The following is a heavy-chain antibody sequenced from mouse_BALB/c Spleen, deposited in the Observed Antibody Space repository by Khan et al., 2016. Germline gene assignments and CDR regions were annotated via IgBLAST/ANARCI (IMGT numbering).Heavy chain of an antibody. D-gene: IGHD2-14*01. CDR1: GYSITSDYA. CDR3: ARWVRNTLGY. CDR2: INYSGNT. J-gene: IGHJ4*01. Sequence: EVQLQESGPGLVKPSQSLSLTCTVTGYSITSDYAWNWIRQFPGNKLEWMGYINYSGNTRYNPSFKSRIYITRDTSKNQFFLPLNSVTTEDTGTYYCARWVRNTLGYWGQGASVTVSS. V-gene: IGHV3-2*02.